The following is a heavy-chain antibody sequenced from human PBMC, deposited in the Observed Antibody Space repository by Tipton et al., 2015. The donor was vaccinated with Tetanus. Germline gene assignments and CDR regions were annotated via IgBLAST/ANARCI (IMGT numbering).Heavy chain of an antibody. J-gene: IGHJ4*02. V-gene: IGHV1-18*01. CDR1: GYTFTTYG. CDR3: ARLVKQWLIPEDY. Sequence: QSGAEVKKPGASVKVSCKASGYTFTTYGINWVRQAPGQGLEWMGWNGGYNGDTNYAQRFQGRVTMTTDTSTNTAYMELRSLRSGDTAVYFCARLVKQWLIPEDYWGQRTLVTVSS. CDR2: NGGYNGDT. D-gene: IGHD6-19*01.